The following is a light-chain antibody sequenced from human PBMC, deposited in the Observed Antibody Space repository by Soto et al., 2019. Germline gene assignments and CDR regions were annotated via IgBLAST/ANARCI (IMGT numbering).Light chain of an antibody. Sequence: QSALTQPPSASGSPGQSVTISCTGTSSDVGGYNYVSWYQQHPGTAPKLMIYEVSKRPSGVPDRFSGSKSGNTASLTVSGLQAEDEADYYCSSYAGSNNLWVFGGGTKLTVL. CDR3: SSYAGSNNLWV. V-gene: IGLV2-8*01. CDR1: SSDVGGYNY. J-gene: IGLJ3*02. CDR2: EVS.